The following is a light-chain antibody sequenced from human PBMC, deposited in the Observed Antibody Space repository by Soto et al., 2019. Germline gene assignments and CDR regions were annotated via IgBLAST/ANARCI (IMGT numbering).Light chain of an antibody. CDR2: AAS. J-gene: IGKJ3*01. CDR1: QGVSNW. V-gene: IGKV1-12*01. CDR3: QEANTFPFT. Sequence: IQLTQSPSSVSASVGGSVTIACRASQGVSNWLAWYQQKPGKAPKLLIYAASRLQSGVPSRFSGSGSGTNFTLTISSLQPEDFATYYCQEANTFPFTFGPGTKVDIK.